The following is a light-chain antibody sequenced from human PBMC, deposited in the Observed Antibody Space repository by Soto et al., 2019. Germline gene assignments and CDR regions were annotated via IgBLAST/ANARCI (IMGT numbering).Light chain of an antibody. Sequence: QSVLTQPPSVSGAPGQRVTISCTGSSSNIGAGYDVHWYQQLPGTAPKLLIYGNSNRPSGVPDRFSGSKSGTSASLAITGLQAEDEADYYCQSYDSSLSGFHVVFGGGTKVTVL. V-gene: IGLV1-40*01. CDR3: QSYDSSLSGFHVV. CDR1: SSNIGAGYD. CDR2: GNS. J-gene: IGLJ2*01.